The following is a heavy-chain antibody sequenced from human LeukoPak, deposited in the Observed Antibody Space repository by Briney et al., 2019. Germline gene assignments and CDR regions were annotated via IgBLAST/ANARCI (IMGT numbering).Heavy chain of an antibody. D-gene: IGHD3-22*01. CDR1: GRTFTGNY. J-gene: IGHJ4*02. CDR2: INPNSGGT. Sequence: GASVKVSCKASGRTFTGNYMHWVRQAPGQGLERMGWINPNSGGTNYAQKFQGWVTMTRDTSISTAYMELSRLRSDDTAVYYCSRGRDRSLNFDYWGQGTLVTVSS. CDR3: SRGRDRSLNFDY. V-gene: IGHV1-2*04.